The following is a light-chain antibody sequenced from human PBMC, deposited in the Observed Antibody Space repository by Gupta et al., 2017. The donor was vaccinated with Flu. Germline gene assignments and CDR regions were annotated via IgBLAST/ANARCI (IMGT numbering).Light chain of an antibody. CDR3: QQRAIWPLLS. J-gene: IGKJ4*01. CDR2: DAS. Sequence: ATLSLSPGERATLSCRASQSVSSYLAWYQQKPGQTPRLLIYDASNRATGIPARFSASGSGTDFTLTISSLEPEDFAIYYCQQRAIWPLLSFGGGTKVELK. V-gene: IGKV3-11*01. CDR1: QSVSSY.